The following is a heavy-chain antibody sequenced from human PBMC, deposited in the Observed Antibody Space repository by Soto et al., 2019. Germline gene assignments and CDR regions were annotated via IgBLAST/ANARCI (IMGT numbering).Heavy chain of an antibody. CDR2: IFYRGAA. V-gene: IGHV4-30-4*02. CDR1: GGSIVTSDYN. CDR3: GSDHGPTRGINWVDP. J-gene: IGHJ5*02. Sequence: QVQLQESGPGLVKPSETLSLTCTVSGGSIVTSDYNWSWLRQTPGKGLEWIGYIFYRGAAFYNPSLNSRATLSCDTSKHQFSLTLRSVTAADTAVYYCGSDHGPTRGINWVDPWGQGTLVTVSS. D-gene: IGHD2-21*01.